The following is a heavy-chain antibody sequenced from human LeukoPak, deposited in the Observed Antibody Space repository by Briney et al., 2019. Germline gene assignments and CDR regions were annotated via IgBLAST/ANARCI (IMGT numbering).Heavy chain of an antibody. J-gene: IGHJ4*02. CDR3: ASPRTPYYFEY. Sequence: SETLSLTCTVSGGSISSAYYYWSWIRQPPGKGLEWIGYMYYNGDTYYNPSLESRVTISLDTSENQFSLRLSSVTAADTAVYYCASPRTPYYFEYWGQGTLVTVSS. CDR2: MYYNGDT. D-gene: IGHD2-15*01. CDR1: GGSISSAYYY. V-gene: IGHV4-30-4*01.